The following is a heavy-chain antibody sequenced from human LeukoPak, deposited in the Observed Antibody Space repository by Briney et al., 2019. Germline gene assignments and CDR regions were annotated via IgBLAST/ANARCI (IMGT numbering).Heavy chain of an antibody. V-gene: IGHV3-53*01. CDR3: ARDSAYDSGGYPDAFDI. CDR2: IYSGGST. CDR1: GFTVSSNY. Sequence: GGSLRLSCAASGFTVSSNYMSWVRQAPGKGLEWVSVIYSGGSTYYADSVKGRFTISRDNSKNTLYLQMNSLRAEDTAVYYCARDSAYDSGGYPDAFDIWGQGTMVTVSS. D-gene: IGHD3-22*01. J-gene: IGHJ3*02.